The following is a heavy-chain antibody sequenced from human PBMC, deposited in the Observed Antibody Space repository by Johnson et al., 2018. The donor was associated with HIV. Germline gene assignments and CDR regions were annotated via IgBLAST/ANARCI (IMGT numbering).Heavy chain of an antibody. V-gene: IGHV3-30*04. CDR1: GFTFSSYA. CDR2: ISYDGSNK. CDR3: ATEPNAFDI. Sequence: QVQLVESGGGVVQPGRSLRLSCAASGFTFSSYAIHWVRQAPGKGLEWVAVISYDGSNKYYADSVKGRFTISRDNSKNTLYLQINSLKSEDTAVYYCATEPNAFDIWGQGTLVTVSS. J-gene: IGHJ3*02.